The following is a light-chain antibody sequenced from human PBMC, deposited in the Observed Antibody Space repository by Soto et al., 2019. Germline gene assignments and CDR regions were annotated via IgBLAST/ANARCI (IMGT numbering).Light chain of an antibody. CDR2: GAS. V-gene: IGKV3-20*01. Sequence: EIVLTQSPAILSLSPGERATLSCMASQSIGNFLAWYQQKPGQAPRLLIYGASSRATGIPDRFSGSGSGTDFTLTSSRLEPEEVAVYYCQQYGSSPITFGQGTRLEIK. CDR3: QQYGSSPIT. CDR1: QSIGNF. J-gene: IGKJ5*01.